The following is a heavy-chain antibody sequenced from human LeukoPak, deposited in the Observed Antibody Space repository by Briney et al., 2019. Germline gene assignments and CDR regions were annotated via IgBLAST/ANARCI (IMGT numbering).Heavy chain of an antibody. Sequence: SETLSLTCTVSGGSISSYYWSWIRQPAGKGLEWIGRIYTSGSTNYNPSLKSRVTMSVDTSKNQFSLKLSSVTAADTAVYYCARDSAAMVWGVIIGAFDIWGQGTMVTVSS. CDR2: IYTSGST. J-gene: IGHJ3*02. V-gene: IGHV4-4*07. CDR3: ARDSAAMVWGVIIGAFDI. CDR1: GGSISSYY. D-gene: IGHD3-10*01.